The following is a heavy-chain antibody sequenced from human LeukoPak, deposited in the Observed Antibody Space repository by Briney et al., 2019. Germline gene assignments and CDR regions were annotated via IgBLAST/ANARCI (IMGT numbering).Heavy chain of an antibody. J-gene: IGHJ3*02. Sequence: SETLSLTCTVSGGSISSYYWSWIRQPPGKGLEWIGYIYYSGSTNYNPSLKSRVTISVDTSKNQFSLKLSSVTAADTAVYYCASSGYYYRDAFDIWGQGTMFTVSS. CDR1: GGSISSYY. D-gene: IGHD3-22*01. CDR3: ASSGYYYRDAFDI. V-gene: IGHV4-59*01. CDR2: IYYSGST.